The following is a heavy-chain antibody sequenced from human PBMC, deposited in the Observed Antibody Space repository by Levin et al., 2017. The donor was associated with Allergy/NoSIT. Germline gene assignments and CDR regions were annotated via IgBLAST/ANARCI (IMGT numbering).Heavy chain of an antibody. J-gene: IGHJ6*03. CDR3: ARVLRFYYYYYMDV. CDR2: IWDDGYKK. Sequence: GESLKISCAASVFTFSSYGMHWVRQAPGKGLEWVAVIWDDGYKKYYADSVKGRFTISRDNSKNTLYLQMNSLRAEDTAVYYCARVLRFYYYYYMDVWGKGTTVTVSS. V-gene: IGHV3-33*01. CDR1: VFTFSSYG. D-gene: IGHD5-12*01.